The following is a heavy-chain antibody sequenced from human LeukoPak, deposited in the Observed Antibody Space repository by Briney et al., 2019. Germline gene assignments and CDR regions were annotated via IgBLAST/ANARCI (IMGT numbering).Heavy chain of an antibody. CDR2: IKQDGSEK. V-gene: IGHV3-7*01. J-gene: IGHJ6*03. Sequence: PGGSLRLSCAASGFTFSSYWMSWVRQAPGKGLEWVANIKQDGSEKYYVDSVKGRLTISRDNAKNSLYLQVNSLRAEDTAVYYCARETDYYYYMDVWGKGTTVTVSS. CDR3: ARETDYYYYMDV. CDR1: GFTFSSYW.